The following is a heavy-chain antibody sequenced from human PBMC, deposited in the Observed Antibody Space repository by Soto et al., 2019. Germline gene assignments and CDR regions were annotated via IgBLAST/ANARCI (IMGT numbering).Heavy chain of an antibody. CDR2: INPNSGAT. Sequence: ASVKVSCKASGYTFTGYYMHWVRQAPGQGLEWMGWINPNSGATNYAQKFQGRVTMTRDTSISTAYMELSRLRSDDTAVYYCARVNVVVVAATREYYFDYWGQGTLVTVSS. CDR1: GYTFTGYY. CDR3: ARVNVVVVAATREYYFDY. D-gene: IGHD2-15*01. V-gene: IGHV1-2*02. J-gene: IGHJ4*02.